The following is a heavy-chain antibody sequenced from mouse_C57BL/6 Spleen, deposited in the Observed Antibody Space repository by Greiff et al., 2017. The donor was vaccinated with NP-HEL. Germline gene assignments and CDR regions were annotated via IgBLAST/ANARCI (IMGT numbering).Heavy chain of an antibody. J-gene: IGHJ3*01. CDR1: GFTFSDFY. Sequence: EVKLMESGGGLVQSGRSLRLSCATSGFTFSDFYMEWVRQAPGKGLEWIAASRNKANDYTTEYSASVKGRFIVSRDTSQSILYLQMNALRAEDTAIYYCARDHYDYEGFAYWGQGTLVTVSA. CDR3: ARDHYDYEGFAY. D-gene: IGHD2-4*01. CDR2: SRNKANDYTT. V-gene: IGHV7-1*01.